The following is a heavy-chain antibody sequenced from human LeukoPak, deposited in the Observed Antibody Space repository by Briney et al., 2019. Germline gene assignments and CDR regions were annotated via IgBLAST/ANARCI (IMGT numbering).Heavy chain of an antibody. Sequence: GGSLRLSCAASGFTFSSYAMHWVRQAPGKGLEYVSAISSNGGSTYYANSVKGRFTISRDNSKNTLYLQMGSLRTEDTAVYYCLRDATGAGDFWGQGTLVTVSS. CDR2: ISSNGGST. CDR1: GFTFSSYA. V-gene: IGHV3-64*01. CDR3: LRDATGAGDF. J-gene: IGHJ4*02. D-gene: IGHD3-10*01.